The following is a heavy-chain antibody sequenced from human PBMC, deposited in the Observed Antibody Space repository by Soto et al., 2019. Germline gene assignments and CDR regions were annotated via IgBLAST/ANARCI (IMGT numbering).Heavy chain of an antibody. V-gene: IGHV6-1*01. Sequence: SQTLSLTCAISGDSVSSNSAAWDWIRQSPSRGLEWLGRTYYRSKWYNDYAVSVKSRITINPDTSKNQFSLQLNSVTPEDTAVYYCARTTHGPFTYYYHSSGYLIHYSGQGTLVTVSS. CDR1: GDSVSSNSAA. D-gene: IGHD3-22*01. CDR2: TYYRSKWYN. CDR3: ARTTHGPFTYYYHSSGYLIHY. J-gene: IGHJ4*02.